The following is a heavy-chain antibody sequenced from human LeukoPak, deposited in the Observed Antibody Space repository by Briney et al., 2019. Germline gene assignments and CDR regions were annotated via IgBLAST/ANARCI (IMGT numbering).Heavy chain of an antibody. CDR1: GFSYA. D-gene: IGHD6-13*01. CDR3: ANLYSTNY. V-gene: IGHV3-23*01. CDR2: ISSSGGST. Sequence: GGSLRLSCAPSGFSYAMTWVRQAPGKGLEWVSGISSSGGSTYYADSVKGRFTISRDNSKNTLYLQMNSLRAEDTALYYCANLYSTNYWGQGTLVTVSS. J-gene: IGHJ4*02.